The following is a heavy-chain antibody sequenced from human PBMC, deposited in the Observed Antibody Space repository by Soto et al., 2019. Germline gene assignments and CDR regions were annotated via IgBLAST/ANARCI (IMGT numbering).Heavy chain of an antibody. V-gene: IGHV4-34*01. CDR3: ARGGLRHIVVVTAILTPFDY. D-gene: IGHD2-21*02. J-gene: IGHJ4*02. CDR2: INHSGST. Sequence: PSETLSLTCAVYGGSFSGYYWSWIRQPPGKGLEWIGEINHSGSTNYNPSLKSRVTISVDTSKNQFSLTLSSVTAADTAVYYCARGGLRHIVVVTAILTPFDYWGQGTLVTVSS. CDR1: GGSFSGYY.